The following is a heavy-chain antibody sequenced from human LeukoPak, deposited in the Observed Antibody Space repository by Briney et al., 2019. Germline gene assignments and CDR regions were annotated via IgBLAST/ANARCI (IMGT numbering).Heavy chain of an antibody. CDR1: GGSISSNH. Sequence: PSGTLSLTCGVSGGSISSNHWWSWVRQAPGKGLEWVSAISGSGGSTYYADSVKGRFTISRDNSKNTLYLQMNSLRAEDTAVYYCAKILSDLHKLNYYYGMDVWGRGTTVTVSS. D-gene: IGHD3-16*02. J-gene: IGHJ6*02. V-gene: IGHV3-23*01. CDR3: AKILSDLHKLNYYYGMDV. CDR2: ISGSGGST.